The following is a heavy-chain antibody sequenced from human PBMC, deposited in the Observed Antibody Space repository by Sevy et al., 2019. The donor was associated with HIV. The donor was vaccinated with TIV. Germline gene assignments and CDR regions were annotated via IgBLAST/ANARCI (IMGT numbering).Heavy chain of an antibody. Sequence: ASVKVSCKASGYTFTSYGISWVRQAPGQGLEWMGWISAYNGNTNYAQKLQGRVTMTTDTSTSTAYMGLRSLRSDDTAVYYCARERSILRWYLRAYWYFDLWGRGTLVTVSS. CDR3: ARERSILRWYLRAYWYFDL. J-gene: IGHJ2*01. D-gene: IGHD4-17*01. CDR2: ISAYNGNT. CDR1: GYTFTSYG. V-gene: IGHV1-18*04.